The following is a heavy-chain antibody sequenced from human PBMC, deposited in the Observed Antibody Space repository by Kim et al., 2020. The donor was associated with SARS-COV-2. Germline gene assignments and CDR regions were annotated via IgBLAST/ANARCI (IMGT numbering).Heavy chain of an antibody. CDR2: IDPSDSHP. CDR3: ARHWFGEFLSQYNWFDP. J-gene: IGHJ5*02. D-gene: IGHD3-10*01. Sequence: GESLKISCKASGYSFTNYWISWVRQMPGEGLEWMGSIDPSDSHPNYSPSFQGHVTISVDKSTNTAYLQWRSLRASDTAMYYCARHWFGEFLSQYNWFDPWGQGTLVTVSS. CDR1: GYSFTNYW. V-gene: IGHV5-10-1*01.